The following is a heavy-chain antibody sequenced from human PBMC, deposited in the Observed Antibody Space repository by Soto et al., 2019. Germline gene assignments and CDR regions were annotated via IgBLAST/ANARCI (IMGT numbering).Heavy chain of an antibody. D-gene: IGHD2-15*01. CDR3: ARGLGYCSGDSCYVRAMSDY. CDR1: GFTFSTYG. V-gene: IGHV3-33*01. J-gene: IGHJ4*01. Sequence: QVQLVESGGGVVQPGRSLRLSCAASGFTFSTYGMTWVRQAPGKGLEWMALIWYDGSSKYYADSVKGRFTISRDNSKREMYLQMNSLRVEDTALYYCARGLGYCSGDSCYVRAMSDYWGQGTLVTVSS. CDR2: IWYDGSSK.